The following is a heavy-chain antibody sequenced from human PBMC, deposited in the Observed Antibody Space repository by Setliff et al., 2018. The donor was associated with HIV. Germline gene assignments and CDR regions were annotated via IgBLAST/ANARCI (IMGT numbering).Heavy chain of an antibody. CDR3: ARGPTTVTNYYYYYMDV. D-gene: IGHD4-17*01. Sequence: GGSLRLSCAASGFTFSSYAMHWVRQAPGKGLEWVAVISYDGSNKYYADSVKGRFIISRDNSKNTLYLQMNGLRAEDTAVYYCARGPTTVTNYYYYYMDVWGKGTTVTVSS. J-gene: IGHJ6*03. V-gene: IGHV3-30*07. CDR2: ISYDGSNK. CDR1: GFTFSSYA.